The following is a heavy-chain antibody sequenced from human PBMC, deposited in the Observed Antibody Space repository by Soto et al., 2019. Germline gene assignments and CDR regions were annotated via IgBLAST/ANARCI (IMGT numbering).Heavy chain of an antibody. Sequence: PSETLSLTCAVYGGSFSCYYWIWIRQPPGKGLEWIGEINHSGSTNYNPSLKSRVTISVDTSKNQFSLKLSSVTAADTAVYYCARGPTVTTSFDYWGQGTLVTVSS. J-gene: IGHJ4*02. D-gene: IGHD4-17*01. CDR2: INHSGST. CDR1: GGSFSCYY. V-gene: IGHV4-34*01. CDR3: ARGPTVTTSFDY.